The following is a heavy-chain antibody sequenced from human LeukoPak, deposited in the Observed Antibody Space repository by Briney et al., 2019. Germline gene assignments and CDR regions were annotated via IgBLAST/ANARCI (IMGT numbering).Heavy chain of an antibody. CDR2: ISAYNGNT. D-gene: IGHD2-15*01. V-gene: IGHV1-18*01. J-gene: IGHJ5*02. CDR1: GYTFTSYG. CDR3: ARSGGCSGGSCYSRAWFDP. Sequence: GASVKVSCTASGYTFTSYGISWVRQAPGQGLEWMGWISAYNGNTNYAQKLQGRVTMTTDTSTSTAYMELRSLRSDDTAVYYCARSGGCSGGSCYSRAWFDPWGQGTLVTVSS.